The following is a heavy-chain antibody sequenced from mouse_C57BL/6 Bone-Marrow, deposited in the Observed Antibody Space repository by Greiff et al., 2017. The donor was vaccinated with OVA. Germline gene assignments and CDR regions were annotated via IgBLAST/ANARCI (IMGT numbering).Heavy chain of an antibody. CDR1: GYTFTSYT. Sequence: QVHVKQSGAELARPGASVKMSCKASGYTFTSYTMHWVKQRPGQGLEWIGYINPSSGYTKYNQKFKDKATLTADKSSSTAYMQLSSLTSEDSAVYYCARSPTVVPFAYWGQGTLVTVSA. CDR3: ARSPTVVPFAY. D-gene: IGHD1-1*01. CDR2: INPSSGYT. V-gene: IGHV1-4*01. J-gene: IGHJ3*01.